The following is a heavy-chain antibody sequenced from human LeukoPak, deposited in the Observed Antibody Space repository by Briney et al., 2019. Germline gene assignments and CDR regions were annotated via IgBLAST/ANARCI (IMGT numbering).Heavy chain of an antibody. J-gene: IGHJ5*02. CDR1: LDSTTSNF. D-gene: IGHD3-16*01. Sequence: PSETLSLTCTVSLDSTTSNFWSWVRQPPGKGLEWIGEIHRSGSPNYNPSLQSRVTISIDRSRNQIALELSSATAADTAVFYCARGDYYAGGGRNWFDPWSQGTLVTVSS. CDR3: ARGDYYAGGGRNWFDP. CDR2: IHRSGSP. V-gene: IGHV4-4*02.